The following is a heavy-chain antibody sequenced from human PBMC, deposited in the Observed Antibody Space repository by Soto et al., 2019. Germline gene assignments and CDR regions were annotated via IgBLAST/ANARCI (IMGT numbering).Heavy chain of an antibody. CDR3: ARDPYGYGSEYYYYYGMDV. V-gene: IGHV4-31*03. Sequence: SETLSLTCTVSGGSISSGGYYWSWIRQHPGKGLEWIGYIYYSGSTYYNPSLKSRVTISVDTSKNQFSLKLSSVTAADTAVYYCARDPYGYGSEYYYYYGMDVWGQGTTVTVSS. D-gene: IGHD3-10*01. J-gene: IGHJ6*02. CDR1: GGSISSGGYY. CDR2: IYYSGST.